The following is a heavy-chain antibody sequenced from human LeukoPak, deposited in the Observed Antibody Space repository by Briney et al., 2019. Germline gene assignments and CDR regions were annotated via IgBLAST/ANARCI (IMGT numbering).Heavy chain of an antibody. CDR1: SASISSSPYF. D-gene: IGHD3-10*01. Sequence: SETLSLTCTVSSASISSSPYFWGWIRQSPGKGLEWIGSISYSGTTYYNPSLKSRVTISVDTSKTQFSLELNSVTAADTAVFYCAANSADYNTLGSSYKVWGQGTLVTVSS. CDR3: AANSADYNTLGSSYKV. J-gene: IGHJ4*02. CDR2: ISYSGTT. V-gene: IGHV4-39*01.